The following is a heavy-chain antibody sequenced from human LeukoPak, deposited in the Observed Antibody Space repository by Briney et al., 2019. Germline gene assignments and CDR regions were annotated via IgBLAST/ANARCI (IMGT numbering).Heavy chain of an antibody. V-gene: IGHV1-46*01. CDR3: ARGPTYSGSPGDAFDI. CDR1: GYTFTSYY. CDR2: INPSGGST. J-gene: IGHJ3*02. Sequence: ASVKVSCKASGYTFTSYYMHWVRQAPGQGLEWMGIINPSGGSTSYAQKFQGRVTMTRDTSTSTVYMELSSLRSEDTAVYYCARGPTYSGSPGDAFDIWGQGTMVTVSS. D-gene: IGHD1-26*01.